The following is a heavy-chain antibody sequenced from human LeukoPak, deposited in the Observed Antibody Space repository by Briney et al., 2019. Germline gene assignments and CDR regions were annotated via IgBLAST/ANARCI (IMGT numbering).Heavy chain of an antibody. Sequence: PGGSLRLSCAASGFTLSNYEINWVRQAPGKGLEWLSYIDSRGGSKFYADSVTGRFTVSRDNAKNSLYLQLNSLRVEDTALYYCARETPTIKGDAFDIWGQGTMVTVSS. CDR1: GFTLSNYE. CDR3: ARETPTIKGDAFDI. D-gene: IGHD5-12*01. J-gene: IGHJ3*02. V-gene: IGHV3-48*03. CDR2: IDSRGGSK.